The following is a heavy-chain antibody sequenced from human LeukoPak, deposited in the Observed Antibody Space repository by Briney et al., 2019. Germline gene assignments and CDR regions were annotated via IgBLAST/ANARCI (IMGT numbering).Heavy chain of an antibody. D-gene: IGHD3-9*01. CDR3: ARVILTGRYYYYYYMDV. CDR1: GGTFSSYA. V-gene: IGHV1-69*06. J-gene: IGHJ6*03. Sequence: GASVKVSCKASGGTFSSYAISWVRQAPGQGLEWMGGIIPNFGTANYAQMFQGRVTITADKSTRTAYMELSSLRSEDTAVYYCARVILTGRYYYYYYMDVWGKGTTVTVSS. CDR2: IIPNFGTA.